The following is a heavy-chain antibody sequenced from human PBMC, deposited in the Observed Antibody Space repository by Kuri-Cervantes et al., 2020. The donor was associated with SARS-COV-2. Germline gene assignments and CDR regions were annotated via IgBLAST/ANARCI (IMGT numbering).Heavy chain of an antibody. CDR2: IKCDGSEK. CDR1: GFTFSSSW. CDR3: AQYGQLGGMD. J-gene: IGHJ4*02. Sequence: GGSLRLSCAASGFTFSSSWMHWVCQAPEKGLEWVADIKCDGSEKYYVDSVKGRLTISRDNSKNTLYLQMNSLRAEDTAVYYCAQYGQLGGMDWGQGTLVTVSS. V-gene: IGHV3-52*01. D-gene: IGHD6-6*01.